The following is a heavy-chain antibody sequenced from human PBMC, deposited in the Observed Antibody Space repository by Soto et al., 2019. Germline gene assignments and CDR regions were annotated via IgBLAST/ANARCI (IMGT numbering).Heavy chain of an antibody. CDR1: GYTFTSYG. Sequence: QVQLVQSGAEVKKPGDSVKVSCKASGYTFTSYGISWVRQAPGQGLEWMGWISAYNGNTNYAQKLQGRVTMTTDTYTSTAYMELRSLRSDDTAVYYCARGLYYYDSSGYLNWFDPWGQGTLVTVSS. J-gene: IGHJ5*02. CDR3: ARGLYYYDSSGYLNWFDP. D-gene: IGHD3-22*01. V-gene: IGHV1-18*01. CDR2: ISAYNGNT.